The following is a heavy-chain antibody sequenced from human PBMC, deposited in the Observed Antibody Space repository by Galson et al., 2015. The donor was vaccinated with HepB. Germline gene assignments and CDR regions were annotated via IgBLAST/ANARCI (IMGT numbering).Heavy chain of an antibody. CDR1: GFTFSSYA. J-gene: IGHJ5*02. CDR3: VKDRGEQLVRSDWFDP. Sequence: SLRLSCAASGFTFSSYAMHWVRQAPGKGLEYVSAISSNGGSTYYADSVKGRFTISRDNSKNTLYLQMSSLRAEDTAVYYCVKDRGEQLVRSDWFDPWGQGTLVTVSS. CDR2: ISSNGGST. D-gene: IGHD6-6*01. V-gene: IGHV3-64D*09.